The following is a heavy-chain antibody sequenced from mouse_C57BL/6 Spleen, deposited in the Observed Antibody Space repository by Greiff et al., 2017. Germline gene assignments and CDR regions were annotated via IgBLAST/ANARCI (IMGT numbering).Heavy chain of an antibody. J-gene: IGHJ3*01. CDR3: ASERNYDYDEGFAY. CDR2: IWGVGST. V-gene: IGHV2-6*01. Sequence: VKLQESGPGLVAPSQSLSITCTVSGFSLTSYGVDWVRQSPGKGLEWLGVIWGVGSTNYNSALKSRLSISKDNSKSQVFLKMNSLQTDDTAMYYCASERNYDYDEGFAYWGQGTLVTVSA. CDR1: GFSLTSYG. D-gene: IGHD2-4*01.